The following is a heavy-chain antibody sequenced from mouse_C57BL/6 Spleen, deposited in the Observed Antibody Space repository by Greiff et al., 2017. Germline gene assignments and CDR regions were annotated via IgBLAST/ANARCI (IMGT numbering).Heavy chain of an antibody. Sequence: EVQLQQSGPELVKPGASVKISCKASGYTFTDYYMNWVKQSHGKSLEWIGDINPNNGGTSYNQKFKGKATLTVDKSSSTAYMELRSLTSEDSAVYYCARGAYDYEYYFDYWGQGTTLTVSS. CDR2: INPNNGGT. J-gene: IGHJ2*01. V-gene: IGHV1-26*01. CDR1: GYTFTDYY. D-gene: IGHD2-4*01. CDR3: ARGAYDYEYYFDY.